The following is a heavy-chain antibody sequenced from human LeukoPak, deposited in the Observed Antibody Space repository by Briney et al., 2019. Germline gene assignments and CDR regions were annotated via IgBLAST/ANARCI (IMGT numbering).Heavy chain of an antibody. J-gene: IGHJ5*02. CDR1: GFTFSIYA. CDR2: IYSGGST. CDR3: ARDRGWFAEPAFDP. V-gene: IGHV3-53*01. Sequence: GGSLRLSCAASGFTFSIYAMSWVRQAPGKGLEWVSVIYSGGSTYYADSVKGRFTISRDNSKNTLYLQMNSLRAEDTAVYYCARDRGWFAEPAFDPWGQGTLVTVSS. D-gene: IGHD3-10*01.